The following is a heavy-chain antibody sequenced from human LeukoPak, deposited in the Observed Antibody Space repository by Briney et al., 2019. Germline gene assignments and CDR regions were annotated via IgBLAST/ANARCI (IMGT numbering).Heavy chain of an antibody. J-gene: IGHJ4*02. D-gene: IGHD3-22*01. Sequence: PSETLSLTCTVSGGSISGYYWSWIRQPPRKGLEWIGFISYSGSTDYNPSLKSRVTISVDTSKGQFSLNLTSVTAADTAVYYCARHYYDSSGYSYQDYWGQGTLVTVSS. CDR3: ARHYYDSSGYSYQDY. CDR2: ISYSGST. CDR1: GGSISGYY. V-gene: IGHV4-59*08.